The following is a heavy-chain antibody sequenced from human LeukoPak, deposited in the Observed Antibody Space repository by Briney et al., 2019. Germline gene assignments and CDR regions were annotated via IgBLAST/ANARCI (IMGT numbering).Heavy chain of an antibody. CDR1: GYTFTGYY. CDR2: INPNGGGT. Sequence: PAASVKVSCKASGYTFTGYYMHWVRQAPGQGLEWMGWINPNGGGTNYAQKFQGRVTMTRDTSISTAYMELSRLRSDDTAVYYCARDEVTMVRGANSRWFDPWGQGTLVTVSS. V-gene: IGHV1-2*02. J-gene: IGHJ5*02. CDR3: ARDEVTMVRGANSRWFDP. D-gene: IGHD3-10*01.